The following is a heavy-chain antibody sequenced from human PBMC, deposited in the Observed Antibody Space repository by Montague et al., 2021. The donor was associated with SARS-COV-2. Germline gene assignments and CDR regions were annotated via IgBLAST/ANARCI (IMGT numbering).Heavy chain of an antibody. D-gene: IGHD3-3*01. CDR2: TSYSGST. Sequence: SETLSLTCTVSGGSISPYYWSWIRQSPGKGLECIGYTSYSGSTDYNPSLKSRVTISIDTSKNQFSSKLSSVTDADTAVYYCARWGEYYDSPYYYYAMDVWGQGTTVTISS. J-gene: IGHJ6*02. V-gene: IGHV4-59*12. CDR3: ARWGEYYDSPYYYYAMDV. CDR1: GGSISPYY.